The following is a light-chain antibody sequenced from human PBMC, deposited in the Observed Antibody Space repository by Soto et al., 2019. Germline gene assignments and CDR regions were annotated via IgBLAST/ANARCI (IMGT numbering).Light chain of an antibody. J-gene: IGKJ2*01. CDR3: QHYGSSART. CDR2: AAS. V-gene: IGKV3-20*01. Sequence: EIVLTQSPGTLSLSPGQRATLSCRASQSLSSYLAWYQQKPGQAPRLLIYAASSRATGIPDRFSGSGSGTDFTLTISRLEPEDFAVYYCQHYGSSARTFGQGTQLEIK. CDR1: QSLSSY.